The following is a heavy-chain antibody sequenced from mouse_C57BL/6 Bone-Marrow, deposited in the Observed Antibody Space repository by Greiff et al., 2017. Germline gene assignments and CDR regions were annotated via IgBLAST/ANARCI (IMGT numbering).Heavy chain of an antibody. CDR3: ARSGPAYY. J-gene: IGHJ2*01. CDR1: GYTFTSYT. D-gene: IGHD3-2*02. V-gene: IGHV1-4*01. CDR2: INPSSGYT. Sequence: VQLKESGAELARPGASVKMSCKASGYTFTSYTMHWVKQRPGQGLEWIGYINPSSGYTKYNQKFKDKATLTADKSSSTAYMQLSSLTSEDSAVYYCARSGPAYYWGQGTTLTVSS.